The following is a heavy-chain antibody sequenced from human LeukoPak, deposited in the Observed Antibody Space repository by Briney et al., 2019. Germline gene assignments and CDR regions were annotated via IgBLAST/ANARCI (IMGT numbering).Heavy chain of an antibody. V-gene: IGHV3-23*01. J-gene: IGHJ5*02. CDR2: ISGSGGSA. Sequence: PGGSLRLSCAASGFTFSSYAMSWVRQAPGKGLEWASAISGSGGSAYYADSVKGRFTISRDNSKNTLYLQMNSLRAEDTAVYYCAMDIVVVVAASGWFDPWGQGTLVTVSS. D-gene: IGHD2-15*01. CDR1: GFTFSSYA. CDR3: AMDIVVVVAASGWFDP.